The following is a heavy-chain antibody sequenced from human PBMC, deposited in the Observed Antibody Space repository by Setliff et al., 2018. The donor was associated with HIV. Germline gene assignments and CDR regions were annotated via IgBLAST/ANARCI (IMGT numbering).Heavy chain of an antibody. Sequence: SVKVSCKASGGSFSSYGISWVRQAPGQGLEWMGGIIPIFGTANYAQKFQGRVTITTDESTSTAYMELSSLRSEDTAVYYCARSTYYYDSSGYYQNRLFAFDIWGQGTMVTVSS. D-gene: IGHD3-22*01. CDR2: IIPIFGTA. J-gene: IGHJ3*02. CDR1: GGSFSSYG. CDR3: ARSTYYYDSSGYYQNRLFAFDI. V-gene: IGHV1-69*05.